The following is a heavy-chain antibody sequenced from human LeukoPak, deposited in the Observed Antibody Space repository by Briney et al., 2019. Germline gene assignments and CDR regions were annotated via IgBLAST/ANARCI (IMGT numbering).Heavy chain of an antibody. CDR2: IYHSGST. D-gene: IGHD2-21*02. Sequence: KPSETLSLTCTVSGGSISSDHWNWIRQPPGKGLEWIGCIYHSGSTYYNPSLKSRVTISVDMSKSQFSLRLTSVTAADTAVYYCARKSDFDIWGQGTLVTVSS. CDR1: GGSISSDH. CDR3: ARKSDFDI. J-gene: IGHJ3*02. V-gene: IGHV4-59*01.